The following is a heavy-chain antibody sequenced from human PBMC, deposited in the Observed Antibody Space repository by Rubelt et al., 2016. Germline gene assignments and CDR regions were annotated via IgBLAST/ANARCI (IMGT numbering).Heavy chain of an antibody. CDR2: ISAYNGNT. J-gene: IGHJ4*02. Sequence: RGLEWMGWISAYNGNTNYAQKLQGRVTMTTDTSTSTAYMELRSLRSDDTAVYYCARERLDYVLSYWGQGTRVTVSS. V-gene: IGHV1-18*01. D-gene: IGHD4-17*01. CDR3: ARERLDYVLSY.